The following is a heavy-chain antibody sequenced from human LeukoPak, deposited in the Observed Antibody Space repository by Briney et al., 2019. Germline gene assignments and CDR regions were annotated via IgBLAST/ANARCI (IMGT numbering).Heavy chain of an antibody. V-gene: IGHV3-23*01. Sequence: GGSLRLSCAASGFTFSSYAMNWVRQAPGKGLEWVSAISGSDGSTYYADSVKGRFTISRDNSKNTLYLQMNSLRAEDTAIYYCASSYSSGYGWFDPWGQGTLVTVSS. CDR2: ISGSDGST. D-gene: IGHD3-22*01. CDR1: GFTFSSYA. CDR3: ASSYSSGYGWFDP. J-gene: IGHJ5*02.